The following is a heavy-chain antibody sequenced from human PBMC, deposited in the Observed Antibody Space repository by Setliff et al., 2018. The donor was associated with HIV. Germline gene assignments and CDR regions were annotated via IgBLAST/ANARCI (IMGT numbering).Heavy chain of an antibody. CDR2: ISYDGNNK. Sequence: LKISCAASGFTFSNYAMHWVRQAPDKGLEWVAVISYDGNNKYYADSVKGRFTISRDNSRNTLYLQMSSLRPEDTAVYYCARSIAVADLDCWGQGTLVTVSS. CDR1: GFTFSNYA. J-gene: IGHJ4*02. V-gene: IGHV3-30*04. D-gene: IGHD6-19*01. CDR3: ARSIAVADLDC.